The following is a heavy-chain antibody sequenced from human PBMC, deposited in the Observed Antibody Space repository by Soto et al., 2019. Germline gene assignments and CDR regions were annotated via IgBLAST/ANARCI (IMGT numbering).Heavy chain of an antibody. J-gene: IGHJ4*02. D-gene: IGHD3-16*02. CDR2: ISYAGSDK. Sequence: QVQLVESGGGVVQPGRSLRLSCAASGFTFSSYAMHWVRQAPGKGLEWVAVISYAGSDKYYADSVKGRFTISRDNSKNTLNLQMTSLRADDTAVYYCAKALGELSPESYDYWGQGTLITVSS. CDR3: AKALGELSPESYDY. CDR1: GFTFSSYA. V-gene: IGHV3-30*18.